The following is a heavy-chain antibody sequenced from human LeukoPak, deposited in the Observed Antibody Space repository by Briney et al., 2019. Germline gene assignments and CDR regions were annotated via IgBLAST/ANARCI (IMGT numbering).Heavy chain of an antibody. CDR3: ARAPSEIGGYYPEYFRH. D-gene: IGHD3-22*01. V-gene: IGHV3-74*01. CDR1: GFTFSTYW. CDR2: IKSDGGT. Sequence: PGGSLRLSCAASGFTFSTYWMHLVRQAPGKGLGWVSRIKSDGGTNYADSVKGRFTISRDNAKKTVSLQMNSLRPEDTGVYYCARAPSEIGGYYPEYFRHWGQGTLVTVSS. J-gene: IGHJ1*01.